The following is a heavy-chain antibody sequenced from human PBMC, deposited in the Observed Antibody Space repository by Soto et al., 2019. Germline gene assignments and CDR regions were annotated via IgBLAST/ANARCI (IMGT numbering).Heavy chain of an antibody. J-gene: IGHJ6*02. V-gene: IGHV1-69*12. CDR1: GGTFSSYA. D-gene: IGHD6-19*01. CDR2: IIPIFGTA. Sequence: QVQLVQSGAEVKKPGSSVKVSCKASGGTFSSYAISWVRQAPGQGLEWMGGIIPIFGTANYAQKFQGRVTITADDSTSTAYMELSSLRSEDTAVYYCARDPPSRYSSGWTGMDVWGQGTTVTVSS. CDR3: ARDPPSRYSSGWTGMDV.